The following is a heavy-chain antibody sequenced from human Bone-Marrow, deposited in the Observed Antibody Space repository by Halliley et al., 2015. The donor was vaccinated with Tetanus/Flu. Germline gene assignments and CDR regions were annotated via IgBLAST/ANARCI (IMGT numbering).Heavy chain of an antibody. CDR1: GGSVTSNDHY. Sequence: GLVKPSETVSLTCSVSGGSVTSNDHYWGWIRQPPGKGLEWIGSIYYGSSTYYNPSLKSRVTISADASKNQFSLKLTSVTAADTAVYYCATHHPALWSGVVIPPFDPWGQGSLVTVSS. V-gene: IGHV4-39*01. CDR3: ATHHPALWSGVVIPPFDP. CDR2: IYYGSST. D-gene: IGHD3-3*01. J-gene: IGHJ5*02.